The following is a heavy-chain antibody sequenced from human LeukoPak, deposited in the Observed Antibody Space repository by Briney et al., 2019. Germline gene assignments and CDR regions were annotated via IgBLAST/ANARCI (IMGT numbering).Heavy chain of an antibody. Sequence: PGGSLRLSCAASGFTVSTNYMNWVRQAPGKGLEWVSVIYSGGNTFYADSVKGRFTISRDNSENTLFLQMNSLRAEDTAVYYCAGGHSSGHYSNACDIWGQGTMVTVSS. CDR3: AGGHSSGHYSNACDI. D-gene: IGHD3-22*01. CDR2: IYSGGNT. V-gene: IGHV3-53*01. CDR1: GFTVSTNY. J-gene: IGHJ3*02.